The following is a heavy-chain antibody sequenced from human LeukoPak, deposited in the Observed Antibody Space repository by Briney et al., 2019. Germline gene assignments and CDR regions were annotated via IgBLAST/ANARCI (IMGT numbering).Heavy chain of an antibody. Sequence: PGGSLRLACAASGFNFSNYAMTWVRQAPGKGLEWLSYISSSSSSIYYADSVKGRFTISSDTSKNTLYLQMNSLRAEDTAVYYCARDLSPVVRASPMGYWGQGTLVTVSS. D-gene: IGHD3-10*01. CDR2: ISSSSSSI. CDR1: GFNFSNYA. J-gene: IGHJ4*02. V-gene: IGHV3-48*01. CDR3: ARDLSPVVRASPMGY.